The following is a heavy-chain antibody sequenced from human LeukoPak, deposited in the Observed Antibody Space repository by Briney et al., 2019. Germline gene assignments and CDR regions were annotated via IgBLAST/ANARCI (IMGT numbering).Heavy chain of an antibody. D-gene: IGHD6-13*01. CDR1: GFTFDSYW. Sequence: GGSLRLSCATSGFTFDSYWMSWVRQAPGKGLEWVANIKEDGSEKYYVDSVKGRFTISRDNAKNSVYLQMNSLRAEDTAVYYCVREIGSAARGRWGQGTLVTVSS. CDR2: IKEDGSEK. V-gene: IGHV3-7*05. J-gene: IGHJ4*02. CDR3: VREIGSAARGR.